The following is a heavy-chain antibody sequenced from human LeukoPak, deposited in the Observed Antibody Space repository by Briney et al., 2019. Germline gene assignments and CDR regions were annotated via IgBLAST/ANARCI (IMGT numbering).Heavy chain of an antibody. J-gene: IGHJ4*02. V-gene: IGHV1-18*01. D-gene: IGHD6-13*01. CDR3: ARDSSSWLHGH. CDR2: ISGYNGNT. CDR1: GYTFTSYG. Sequence: ASVKVSCKASGYTFTSYGISWVRQAPGQGLEWMGWISGYNGNTNYAQKFQDRVVTTTDTSTSTVYMELRSLRSDDTAVYYCARDSSSWLHGHWGQGTLVTVSS.